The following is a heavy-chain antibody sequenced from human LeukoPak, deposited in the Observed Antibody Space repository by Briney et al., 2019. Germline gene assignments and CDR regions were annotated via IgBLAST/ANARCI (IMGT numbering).Heavy chain of an antibody. CDR2: INPYNGNT. D-gene: IGHD3-10*01. Sequence: ASVKVSCKASGYTFTNYGISWVRQAPGQGLEWMGLINPYNGNTNYAQKFQGRVTLTTDTSTSTAYMELRSLRYDDTAVYYCARKSRITRIRGDDAFDIWGQGTMVTVSS. CDR3: ARKSRITRIRGDDAFDI. CDR1: GYTFTNYG. V-gene: IGHV1-18*01. J-gene: IGHJ3*02.